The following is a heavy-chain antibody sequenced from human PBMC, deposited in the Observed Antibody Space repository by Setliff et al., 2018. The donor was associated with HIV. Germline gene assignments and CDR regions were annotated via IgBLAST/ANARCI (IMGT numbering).Heavy chain of an antibody. CDR1: GGSISSGGYY. CDR2: IYHSGST. Sequence: SETLSLTCTVSGGSISSGGYYWGWIRQPPGKGLEWIGSIYHSGSTHYNPSLKSRVTISVDTSKNQFSLRLSSVTAADTAVYFCARDSANGKTANLNYLDVWGKGTTVTV. D-gene: IGHD2-8*01. V-gene: IGHV4-39*07. J-gene: IGHJ6*03. CDR3: ARDSANGKTANLNYLDV.